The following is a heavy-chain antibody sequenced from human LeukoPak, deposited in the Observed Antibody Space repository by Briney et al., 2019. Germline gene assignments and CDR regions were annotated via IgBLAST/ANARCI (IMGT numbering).Heavy chain of an antibody. D-gene: IGHD1-7*01. Sequence: SQTLSLTCTVSGGSISSGDYYWSWIRQPPGKGLEWIGYIYYSGSTYYNPSLKSRVTISVDTSKNQFSLKLSSVTAADTAVYYCARDGGRNWNYPGNWGQGTLVTVSS. V-gene: IGHV4-30-4*08. CDR1: GGSISSGDYY. CDR2: IYYSGST. CDR3: ARDGGRNWNYPGN. J-gene: IGHJ1*01.